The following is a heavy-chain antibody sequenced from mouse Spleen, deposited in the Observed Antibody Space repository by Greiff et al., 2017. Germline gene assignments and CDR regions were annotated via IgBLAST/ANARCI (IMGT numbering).Heavy chain of an antibody. CDR3: ARGGGYYAMDY. Sequence: VQLKESGPELVKPGASVKISCKASGYSFTGYYMHWVKQSSEKSLEWIGEINPSTGGTSYNQKFKGKATLTVDKSSSTAYMQLKSLTSEDSAVYYCARGGGYYAMDYWGQGTSVTVSS. J-gene: IGHJ4*01. V-gene: IGHV1-43*01. CDR2: INPSTGGT. CDR1: GYSFTGYY.